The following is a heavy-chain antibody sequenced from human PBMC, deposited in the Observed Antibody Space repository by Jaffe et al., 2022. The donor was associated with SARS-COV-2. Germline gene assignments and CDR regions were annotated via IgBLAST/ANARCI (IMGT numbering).Heavy chain of an antibody. CDR1: GFTFSSYA. CDR3: AKVPTYYYDSSGYWGAIYFDY. D-gene: IGHD3-22*01. V-gene: IGHV3-23*01. Sequence: EVQLLESGGGLVQPGGSLRLSCAASGFTFSSYAMSWVRQAPGKGLEWVSAISGSGGSTYYADSVKGRFTISRDNSKNTLYLQMNSLRAEDTAVYYCAKVPTYYYDSSGYWGAIYFDYWGQGTLVTVSS. J-gene: IGHJ4*02. CDR2: ISGSGGST.